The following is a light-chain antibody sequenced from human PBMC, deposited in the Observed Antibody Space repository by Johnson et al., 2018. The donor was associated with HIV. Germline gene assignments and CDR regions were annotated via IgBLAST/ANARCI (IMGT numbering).Light chain of an antibody. J-gene: IGLJ1*01. CDR1: SSNIGNNY. V-gene: IGLV1-51*02. CDR2: ENN. CDR3: GTWDSSLSAA. Sequence: QSVLTQPPSVSAAPGQKVTISCSGSSSNIGNNYVSWYQQIPGTAPKLLIYENNKRPSGIPYRFSGSKSGTSATLCITGLQTGDEADYYCGTWDSSLSAAFGTGTKVTVL.